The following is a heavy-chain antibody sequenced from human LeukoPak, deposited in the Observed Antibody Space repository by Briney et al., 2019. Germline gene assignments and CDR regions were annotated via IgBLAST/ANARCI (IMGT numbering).Heavy chain of an antibody. Sequence: ASVKVSCKASGYTFTSYDINWVRQATGQGLEWMGWMNPNSGNTGYAQKFQGRVTMTRNTSISTAYMELSSLRSEDTAVYYCARYCSGGSCYYGMDVWSQGTTVTVSS. J-gene: IGHJ6*02. V-gene: IGHV1-8*01. D-gene: IGHD2-15*01. CDR2: MNPNSGNT. CDR3: ARYCSGGSCYYGMDV. CDR1: GYTFTSYD.